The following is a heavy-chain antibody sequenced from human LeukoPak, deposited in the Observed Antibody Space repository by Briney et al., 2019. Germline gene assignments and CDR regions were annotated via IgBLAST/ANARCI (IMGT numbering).Heavy chain of an antibody. Sequence: GGSLRLSRAASGFTFSSYSMNWVRQAPGKGLEWVSYISSSSSTIYYADSVRGRFTISRDNAKNSLYLQMNSLRAEDTAVYYCARAIVVVMVGRYYYMDVWGKGTTVTVSS. CDR3: ARAIVVVMVGRYYYMDV. CDR2: ISSSSSTI. D-gene: IGHD3-22*01. V-gene: IGHV3-48*01. J-gene: IGHJ6*03. CDR1: GFTFSSYS.